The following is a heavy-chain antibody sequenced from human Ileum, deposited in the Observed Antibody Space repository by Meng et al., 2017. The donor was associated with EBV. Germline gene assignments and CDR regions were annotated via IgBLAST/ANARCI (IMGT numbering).Heavy chain of an antibody. V-gene: IGHV4-34*01. J-gene: IGHJ4*02. CDR1: GGSFSGYY. CDR2: INHSGST. Sequence: QVQLKQWGEGLLNPSATLSLTCAVYGGSFSGYYWTWIRQPPGKGLEWIGEINHSGSTNYNPSLKSRVTISVDKNQFSLKLSSVTAADTAVYYCARGFYTYGSSCFDYWGQGTLVTVSS. D-gene: IGHD6-13*01. CDR3: ARGFYTYGSSCFDY.